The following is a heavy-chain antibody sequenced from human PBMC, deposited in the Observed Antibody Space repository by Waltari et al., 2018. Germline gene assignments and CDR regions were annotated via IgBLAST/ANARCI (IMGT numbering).Heavy chain of an antibody. CDR2: IHPNSGAT. CDR1: GYTFTGHY. D-gene: IGHD3-22*01. CDR3: ARDHYYDSPGLDY. J-gene: IGHJ4*02. Sequence: QVHLVQSGAEMKKPGASVIVSCKTSGYTFTGHYIHWVRQAPGQGLEWMGWIHPNSGATRYAQIFQGRVIMTRDTSISTVYMDLSGLKSDDTAVYYCARDHYYDSPGLDYWGQGTLVTVSS. V-gene: IGHV1-2*02.